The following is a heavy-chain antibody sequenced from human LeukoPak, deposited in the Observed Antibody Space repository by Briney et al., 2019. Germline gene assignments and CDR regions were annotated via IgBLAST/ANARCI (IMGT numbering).Heavy chain of an antibody. V-gene: IGHV3-74*01. CDR3: ARDSSIFGVF. CDR2: ISTDGAIT. CDR1: GFTFTSVR. D-gene: IGHD3-3*01. Sequence: GGSLRLSCAASGFTFTSVRMHWFRQVPGRGLVWISRISTDGAITGYADSVKGRFTISRDNAKNTLYLQMNSLRAEDTAVYYCARDSSIFGVFWGQGTLVTVSS. J-gene: IGHJ4*02.